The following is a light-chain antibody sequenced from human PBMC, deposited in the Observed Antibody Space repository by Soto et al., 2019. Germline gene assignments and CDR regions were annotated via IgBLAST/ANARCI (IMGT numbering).Light chain of an antibody. CDR3: QQYDTSPRT. J-gene: IGKJ1*01. CDR2: GAS. CDR1: QSVSSNR. Sequence: EIVLTQSPDTLSLSPGERATLSCRASQSVSSNRLAWYQQKPGQAPRLLIYGASTRATGIPDRFSGSGSGTDFTLPISRLEPADFAAYYCQQYDTSPRTFGQGTKVEI. V-gene: IGKV3-20*01.